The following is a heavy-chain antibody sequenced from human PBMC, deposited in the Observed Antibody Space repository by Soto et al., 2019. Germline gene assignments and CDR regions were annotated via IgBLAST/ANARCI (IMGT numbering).Heavy chain of an antibody. D-gene: IGHD2-15*01. CDR2: INHSGST. J-gene: IGHJ4*02. CDR3: ARGVFVVVVAADTRAPFDY. V-gene: IGHV4-34*01. CDR1: GGSFSGYY. Sequence: QVQLQQWGAGLLKPSETLSLTCAVYGGSFSGYYWSWIRQPPGKGLAGIGEINHSGSTNYNPSLKSRFTVSVDTAKNQFSLKLSSVTAADTAVYYCARGVFVVVVAADTRAPFDYWGQGTLVTVSS.